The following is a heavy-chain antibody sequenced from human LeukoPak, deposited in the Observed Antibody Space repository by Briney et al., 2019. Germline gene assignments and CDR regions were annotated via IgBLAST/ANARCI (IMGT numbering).Heavy chain of an antibody. V-gene: IGHV1-18*01. J-gene: IGHJ4*02. D-gene: IGHD2-2*01. CDR2: ISAYNAST. CDR1: GYTFTSYG. CDR3: ARGLYCSSTSCSDDY. Sequence: GASVKVSCKASGYTFTSYGLSWVRQAPGQGLEWMGWISAYNASTNYAQKLQGRVTMTTDTSTSTAYMELRSLRSDDTAVYYCARGLYCSSTSCSDDYWGQGTLVTVSS.